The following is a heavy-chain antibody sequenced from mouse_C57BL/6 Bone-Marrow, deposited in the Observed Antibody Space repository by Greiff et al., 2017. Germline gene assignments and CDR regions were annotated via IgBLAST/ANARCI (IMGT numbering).Heavy chain of an antibody. CDR2: LRSKSSNYAT. CDR3: VRDRLGFDY. V-gene: IGHV10-3*01. Sequence: EVQLVESGGGLVQPKGSLKLSCAASGFTFNTYAMHWVRQAPGKGLEWVARLRSKSSNYATYYADSVKDRFTITRDDSQSMLYLQMNNLKTEDTAMYYCVRDRLGFDYWGQGTTLTVSS. J-gene: IGHJ2*01. D-gene: IGHD2-13*01. CDR1: GFTFNTYA.